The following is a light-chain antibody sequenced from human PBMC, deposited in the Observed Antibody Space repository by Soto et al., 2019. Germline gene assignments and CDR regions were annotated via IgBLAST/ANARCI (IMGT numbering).Light chain of an antibody. J-gene: IGKJ4*01. CDR3: QQLNSDPLS. CDR2: RAH. V-gene: IGKV1-9*01. Sequence: DIQLTQSPSLLSAFVGDRVTITCRARQDISSYLAWYQQKPGRAPELLIHRAHSLHSGVPSRFSGSGSGTEFRLTISSLQPEDFETYYCQQLNSDPLSFGGGGKVDIK. CDR1: QDISSY.